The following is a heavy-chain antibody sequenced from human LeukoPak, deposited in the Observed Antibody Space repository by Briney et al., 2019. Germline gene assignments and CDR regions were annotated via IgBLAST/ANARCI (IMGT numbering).Heavy chain of an antibody. J-gene: IGHJ4*02. Sequence: SETLSLTCAVYGGSFSGYYWSWIRQPPGEGLEWIGEINHSGSTNYNPSLKSRVTISVDTSKNQFSLKLSSVTAADTAVYYCARGRAPHIVAYDYWGQGTLVTVSS. D-gene: IGHD5-12*01. CDR2: INHSGST. V-gene: IGHV4-34*01. CDR3: ARGRAPHIVAYDY. CDR1: GGSFSGYY.